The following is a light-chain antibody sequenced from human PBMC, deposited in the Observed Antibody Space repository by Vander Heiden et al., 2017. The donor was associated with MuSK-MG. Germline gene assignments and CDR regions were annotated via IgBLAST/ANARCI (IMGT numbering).Light chain of an antibody. CDR1: QSVSSN. V-gene: IGKV3-15*01. J-gene: IGKJ5*01. Sequence: EIVMTQSPATLSVSPGERATLSCRASQSVSSNLAWYQQKPGQAPRLLTYGASTRATGIPARFSGSGYGTEFTLTISSRQSEDFAVYYCQQNNNWPPITFGQGTRLEIK. CDR3: QQNNNWPPIT. CDR2: GAS.